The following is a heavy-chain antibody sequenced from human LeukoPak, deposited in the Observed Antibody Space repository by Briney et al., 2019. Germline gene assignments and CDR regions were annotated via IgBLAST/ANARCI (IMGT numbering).Heavy chain of an antibody. CDR3: AREVRAPDCSSTSCYAPYYYYYMDV. J-gene: IGHJ6*03. D-gene: IGHD2-2*01. CDR2: ISSSSSYI. V-gene: IGHV3-21*01. CDR1: GFTFSSYS. Sequence: PGGSLRLSCAASGFTFSSYSMNWVRQAPGKGLEWVSSISSSSSYIYYADSVKGRFTISRDNAKNSLYLQMNSLRAEDTAVYYCAREVRAPDCSSTSCYAPYYYYYMDVWGKGTTVTVSS.